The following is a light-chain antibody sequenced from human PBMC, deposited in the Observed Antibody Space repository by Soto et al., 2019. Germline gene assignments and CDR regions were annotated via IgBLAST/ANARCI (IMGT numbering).Light chain of an antibody. CDR3: SSYAGSNNFV. CDR2: EVS. Sequence: QSVLTQPPSASGSPGQSVTISCTGTSSDVGAHNFVSWHQQHPGKAPKLMIYEVSKRPSGVPDRFSGSKSGNTASMTVFGLQPEDEADYYCSSYAGSNNFVFGTGTKVTVL. CDR1: SSDVGAHNF. V-gene: IGLV2-8*01. J-gene: IGLJ1*01.